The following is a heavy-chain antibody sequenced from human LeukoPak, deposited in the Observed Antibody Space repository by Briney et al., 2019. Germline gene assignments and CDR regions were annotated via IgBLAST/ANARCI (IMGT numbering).Heavy chain of an antibody. V-gene: IGHV3-7*01. D-gene: IGHD4-17*01. CDR2: IIQDAKEI. J-gene: IGHJ6*03. Sequence: PVGCLRLSCAASGFTFSSSWMTGVRQAPGKGREWLAYIIQDAKEISYGASVKGRFTISRDNVNNLLFLTMTRLRGEDTALHYCARATGTLRVSNFRAGREHFYYSMDLWGKGTAVTVSS. CDR3: ARATGTLRVSNFRAGREHFYYSMDL. CDR1: GFTFSSSW.